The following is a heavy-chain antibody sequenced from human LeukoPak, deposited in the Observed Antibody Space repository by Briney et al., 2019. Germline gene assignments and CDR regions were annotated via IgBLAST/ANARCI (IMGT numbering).Heavy chain of an antibody. CDR2: INPNSGGT. Sequence: ASVKVSCKASGYTFTGYYMHWVRQAPGQGLEWMGWINPNSGGTNYAQKFQGRVTMTRDTSISTAYMELSRLRSDDTAVYYCATGYGSGSYYNWFDPWGQGTLVTVSS. CDR3: ATGYGSGSYYNWFDP. CDR1: GYTFTGYY. V-gene: IGHV1-2*02. J-gene: IGHJ5*02. D-gene: IGHD3-10*01.